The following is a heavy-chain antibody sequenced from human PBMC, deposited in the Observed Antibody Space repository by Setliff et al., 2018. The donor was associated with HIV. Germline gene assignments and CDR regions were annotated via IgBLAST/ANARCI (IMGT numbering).Heavy chain of an antibody. CDR3: ARDNRFDYNSGWPLDY. CDR2: INPNTGGT. D-gene: IGHD6-19*01. CDR1: GYTFTEYH. J-gene: IGHJ4*02. V-gene: IGHV1-2*02. Sequence: AASVKVSCKASGYTFTEYHMHWVRQAPGQGLEWMGSINPNTGGTNYAQKFQGRVTVTRDSPTRTAYMELKRLKSDDTAVYFCARDNRFDYNSGWPLDYWGQGTLVTVSS.